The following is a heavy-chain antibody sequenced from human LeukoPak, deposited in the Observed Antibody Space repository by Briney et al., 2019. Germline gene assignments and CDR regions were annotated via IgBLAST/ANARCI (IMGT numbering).Heavy chain of an antibody. CDR2: IYYSGNT. CDR3: ARAPVGIAAAGTWFDP. Sequence: PSETLSLTCTVSGVSISSSNSYWGWIRQPPGKGLEWIGSIYYSGNTYYNASLKSQVSISIDTSKNQFSLRLTSVTAADTAVYYCARAPVGIAAAGTWFDPWGQGTLVTVSS. D-gene: IGHD6-13*01. J-gene: IGHJ5*02. V-gene: IGHV4-39*01. CDR1: GVSISSSNSY.